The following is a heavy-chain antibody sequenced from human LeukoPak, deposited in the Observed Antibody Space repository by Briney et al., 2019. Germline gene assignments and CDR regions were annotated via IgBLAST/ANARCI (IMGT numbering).Heavy chain of an antibody. V-gene: IGHV4-39*01. Sequence: KPSETLSLTCTVSGVSISSSSYYWGWIRQPPGKGLEWIGSIYYSGSTYYNPSLKSRVTISVDTSKNQFSLKLSSVTAADTAVYYCASTSSGWYPFDYWGQGTLVTVSS. D-gene: IGHD6-19*01. CDR3: ASTSSGWYPFDY. J-gene: IGHJ4*02. CDR1: GVSISSSSYY. CDR2: IYYSGST.